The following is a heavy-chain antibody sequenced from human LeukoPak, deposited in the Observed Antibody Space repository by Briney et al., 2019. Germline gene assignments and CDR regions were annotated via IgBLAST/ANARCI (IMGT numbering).Heavy chain of an antibody. CDR1: GGSFSGYY. Sequence: PSETLSLTCAVYGGSFSGYYWSWIRQPPGKGLEWIGEINHSGSTNYNPSLKRRVTISVDTSKNQFSLKLSSVTAADTAVYYCARAVGVEGGLYCSSTSCYAANGTRFDYWGQGTLVTVSS. CDR3: ARAVGVEGGLYCSSTSCYAANGTRFDY. D-gene: IGHD2-2*01. V-gene: IGHV4-34*01. CDR2: INHSGST. J-gene: IGHJ4*02.